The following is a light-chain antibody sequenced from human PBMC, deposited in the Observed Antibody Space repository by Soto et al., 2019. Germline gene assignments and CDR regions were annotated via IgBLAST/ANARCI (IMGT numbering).Light chain of an antibody. V-gene: IGKV3-20*01. CDR1: QSVRSNY. CDR3: KQYGSSPLP. J-gene: IGKJ4*01. CDR2: DAS. Sequence: EIVLTQSPDTLSLSPGERATLSCRASQSVRSNYLAWYQQKPGQAPRFLIYDASSRATGIPDRFSGSGSGTDFTLTISRLEPEDFAVYYCKQYGSSPLPFGGGTKLDIK.